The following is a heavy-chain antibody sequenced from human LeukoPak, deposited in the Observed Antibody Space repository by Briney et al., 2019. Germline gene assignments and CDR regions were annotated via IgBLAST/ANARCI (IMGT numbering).Heavy chain of an antibody. J-gene: IGHJ4*02. V-gene: IGHV4-39*07. Sequence: SETLSLTCTVSGGSISDSSYYWGWIRQPPGKGLEWIASIYYSGSTYYNPSLKSRVTISVDTSKNQFSLKLSSVTAADTAVYYCARGRYYFDYWGQGTLVTVSS. CDR3: ARGRYYFDY. CDR1: GGSISDSSYY. CDR2: IYYSGST.